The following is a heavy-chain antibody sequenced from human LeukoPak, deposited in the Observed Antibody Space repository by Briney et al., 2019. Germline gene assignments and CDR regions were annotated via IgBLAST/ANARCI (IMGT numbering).Heavy chain of an antibody. CDR3: ARYREARGQTH. Sequence: PSETLSLTCTVSGGSVSSGNYYWSWIRQPPGKGLEWIGYIYDSGSTNYNPSLKSRVTISVDTSKNQFSLKLSSVTAADTAVYYCARYREARGQTHWGQGTLVIVSS. CDR1: GGSVSSGNYY. J-gene: IGHJ1*01. CDR2: IYDSGST. V-gene: IGHV4-61*01. D-gene: IGHD3-10*01.